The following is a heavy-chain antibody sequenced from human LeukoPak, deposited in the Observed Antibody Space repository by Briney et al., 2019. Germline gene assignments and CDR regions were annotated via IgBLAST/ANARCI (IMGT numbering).Heavy chain of an antibody. CDR1: GFTFSTYG. D-gene: IGHD4-17*01. CDR2: IRYDGRNK. V-gene: IGHV3-30*02. CDR3: AKEIWPTVTTPGHTHFDY. Sequence: GGSLRLSCAASGFTFSTYGMHWVRQAPGKGLEWVAFIRYDGRNKYYADSVKGRFTISRDNSKNTLCLQMNSLRAEDTAVYYCAKEIWPTVTTPGHTHFDYWGQGALVTVSS. J-gene: IGHJ4*02.